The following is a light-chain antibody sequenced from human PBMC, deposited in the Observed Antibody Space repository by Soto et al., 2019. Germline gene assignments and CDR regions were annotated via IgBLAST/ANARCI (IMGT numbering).Light chain of an antibody. J-gene: IGLJ3*02. Sequence: QSVLTQPPAVSAAPRQSVTISCSGDSFNIGSYAVSWYQQVPGKAPKLLVYHDDLLPSGVSDRFSASKSGTSASLDISGLQSDDEGDYYCAAWDERWSGVMFGGGTKVTVL. CDR1: SFNIGSYA. CDR2: HDD. V-gene: IGLV1-36*01. CDR3: AAWDERWSGVM.